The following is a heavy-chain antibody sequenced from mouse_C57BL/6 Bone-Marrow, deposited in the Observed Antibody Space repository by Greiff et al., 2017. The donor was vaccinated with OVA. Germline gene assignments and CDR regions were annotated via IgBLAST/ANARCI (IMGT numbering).Heavy chain of an antibody. CDR2: ISDGGSYT. V-gene: IGHV5-4*01. J-gene: IGHJ2*02. CDR3: ARAHWSFDY. CDR1: GFTFSRYA. Sequence: EVQLQESGGGLVKPGGSLNLSCAASGFTFSRYAMSWVRQTPEKRLEWVATISDGGSYTYYPDNVKGRFTISRFNAKTNLSLHMIHLQSADTPMYYCARAHWSFDYWGQGTSLTVSS.